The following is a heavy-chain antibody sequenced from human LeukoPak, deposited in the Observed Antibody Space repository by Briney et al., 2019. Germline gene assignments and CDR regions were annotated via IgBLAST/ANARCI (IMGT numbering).Heavy chain of an antibody. CDR2: ISYDGSNK. CDR1: GFTFSSYA. J-gene: IGHJ5*02. D-gene: IGHD2-2*02. CDR3: AKQRRYCSSTSCYKLIYWFDP. Sequence: GGSLRLSCAASGFTFSSYAMHWVRQAPGKGLEWVAVISYDGSNKYYTDSVKGRFTISRDNSKNTLYLQMNSLRAEDTAVYYCAKQRRYCSSTSCYKLIYWFDPWGQGTLVTVSS. V-gene: IGHV3-30-3*02.